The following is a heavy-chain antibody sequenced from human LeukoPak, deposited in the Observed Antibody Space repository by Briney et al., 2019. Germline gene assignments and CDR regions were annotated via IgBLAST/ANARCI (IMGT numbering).Heavy chain of an antibody. V-gene: IGHV4-61*02. D-gene: IGHD6-6*01. CDR3: ARGVGSSSSNWFDP. CDR2: VSSSGSS. J-gene: IGHJ5*02. Sequence: KPSQTLSLTCTVSGDSISSGTYYWSWIRQPAGKGLEWIVRVSSSGSSNYDPSLKSRVTISIDTSKNQFSLKLSSVTAADTAVYFCARGVGSSSSNWFDPWGQGTLVTVSS. CDR1: GDSISSGTYY.